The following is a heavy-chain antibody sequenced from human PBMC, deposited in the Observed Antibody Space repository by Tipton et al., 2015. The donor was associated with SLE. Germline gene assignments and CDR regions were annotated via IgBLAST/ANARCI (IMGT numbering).Heavy chain of an antibody. CDR1: GGSISSSNYY. V-gene: IGHV4-39*07. CDR3: ARGGASVLIRKCYFDY. D-gene: IGHD4/OR15-4a*01. Sequence: LRLSCTVSGGSISSSNYYWGWIRQPPGKGLEWIGSIYYSGSAYYNPSLKSRVTISVDTSENQFSLKLRSVTAADTAVYYCARGGASVLIRKCYFDYWGQGTLVTVSS. J-gene: IGHJ4*02. CDR2: IYYSGSA.